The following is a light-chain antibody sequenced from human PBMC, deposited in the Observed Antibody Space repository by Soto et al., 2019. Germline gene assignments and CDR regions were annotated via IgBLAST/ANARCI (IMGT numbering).Light chain of an antibody. CDR3: QQRSNWPPIT. V-gene: IGKV3-11*01. Sequence: EIVMTQSPATVSVSPGERATLSCRASQSVSSNLAWYQQKPGQAPRLLIYVASTRATGIPARFSGSGSGTDFTLTISSLEPEDFAVYYCQQRSNWPPITFGQGTRLEI. CDR1: QSVSSN. J-gene: IGKJ5*01. CDR2: VAS.